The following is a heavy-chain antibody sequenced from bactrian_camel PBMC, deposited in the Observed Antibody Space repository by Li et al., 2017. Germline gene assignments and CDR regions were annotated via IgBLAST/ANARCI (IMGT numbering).Heavy chain of an antibody. V-gene: IGHV3S40*01. CDR1: GFIFSKHD. J-gene: IGHJ4*01. Sequence: EVQLVESGGGLVQPGGSLTLSCVVSGFIFSKHDMRWVRQAPGKGVEGVSSINSDGGHTYYEDSVEGRFTISKGNAVLYLNMTNLKPEDGGKYYCAADSNCPVRRRPWARGQGTQVTVS. CDR3: AADSNCPVRRRPWA. CDR2: INSDGGHT. D-gene: IGHD3*01.